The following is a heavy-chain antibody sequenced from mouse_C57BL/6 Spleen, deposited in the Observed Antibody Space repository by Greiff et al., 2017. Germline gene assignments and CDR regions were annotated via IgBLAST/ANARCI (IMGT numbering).Heavy chain of an antibody. J-gene: IGHJ4*01. CDR2: ISSGGSYT. V-gene: IGHV5-6*01. CDR1: GFTFSSYG. Sequence: EVQGVESGGDLVKPGGSLKLSCAASGFTFSSYGMSWVRQTPDKRLEWVATISSGGSYTYYPDSVKGRFTISRDNAKNTLYLQMSSLKSEDTAMXYCARRGNPYAMDYWGQGTSGTVSS. D-gene: IGHD2-1*01. CDR3: ARRGNPYAMDY.